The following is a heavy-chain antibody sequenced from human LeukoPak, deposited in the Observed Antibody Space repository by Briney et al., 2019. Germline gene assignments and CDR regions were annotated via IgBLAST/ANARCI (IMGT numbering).Heavy chain of an antibody. Sequence: PGGSLRLSCAAPGFSFTSCGMLWVRKAPGKGLEWVSFISLDGSFKYYGVSVKGRFTTSTDDSKNTLYLHMHSLRTQDTAVYFCAIPHSDFVYWGQGRVVTVCS. J-gene: IGHJ4*02. D-gene: IGHD4-11*01. CDR3: AIPHSDFVY. CDR1: GFSFTSCG. V-gene: IGHV3-30*02. CDR2: ISLDGSFK.